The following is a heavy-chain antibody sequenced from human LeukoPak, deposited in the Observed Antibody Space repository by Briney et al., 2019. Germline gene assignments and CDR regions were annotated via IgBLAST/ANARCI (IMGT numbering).Heavy chain of an antibody. J-gene: IGHJ4*02. CDR1: GGSISSYY. CDR3: ARAVHYSGTSDQYTGGWYYFDF. V-gene: IGHV4-59*01. CDR2: INYSGST. Sequence: PSETLSLTCTVSGGSISSYYWSWIRQPAGKGLEWIGNINYSGSTNSNPSLKSRATISVDMSRKHFFLDLSSVTAADTAVYYCARAVHYSGTSDQYTGGWYYFDFWGQGTLVTVSS. D-gene: IGHD3-10*01.